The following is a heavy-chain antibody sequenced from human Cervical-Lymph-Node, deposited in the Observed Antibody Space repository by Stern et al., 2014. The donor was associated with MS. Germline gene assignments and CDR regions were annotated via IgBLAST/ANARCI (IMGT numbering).Heavy chain of an antibody. D-gene: IGHD3-16*01. CDR3: ARGGALDY. V-gene: IGHV3-30*04. CDR1: GFTFNHYA. Sequence: VQLVESGGGVVQPGRSLRLSCAASGFTFNHYAMHWVRQAPGTGLEWVAILSYDGKKASYSDSVKGRFNVSRDNSKNTLFLQMSGLTSGDTGVYYCARGGALDYWGQGALVTVSS. J-gene: IGHJ4*02. CDR2: LSYDGKKA.